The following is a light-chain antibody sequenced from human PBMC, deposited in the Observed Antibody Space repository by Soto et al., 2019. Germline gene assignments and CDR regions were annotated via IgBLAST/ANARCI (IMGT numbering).Light chain of an antibody. CDR2: GAS. CDR3: QQYGRAPLFT. CDR1: QSVSSSQ. V-gene: IGKV3-20*01. J-gene: IGKJ3*01. Sequence: IVVTQSPGTLSLSPGERATLSCRASQSVSSSQIVWYQHKLGQAPRLLIYGASSRATGVPDRFSGTGSGTDFTLTISRLEPEDFAVYYCQQYGRAPLFTFGPGTTVEIK.